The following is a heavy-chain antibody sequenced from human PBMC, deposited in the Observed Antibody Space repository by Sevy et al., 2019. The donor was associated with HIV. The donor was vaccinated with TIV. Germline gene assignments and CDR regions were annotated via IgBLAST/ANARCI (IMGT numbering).Heavy chain of an antibody. Sequence: GGSLRLSCAASGFTFNDYNLSWIRQAPGKGLEWVSYISTSTSTTTIYYADSVKGRFTISRDNAKNSIYLQMNSLRAEDTAVYYCARYPWGSGQLRAYYFDYWGQGTLVTVSS. CDR3: ARYPWGSGQLRAYYFDY. CDR1: GFTFNDYN. V-gene: IGHV3-11*04. D-gene: IGHD6-13*01. J-gene: IGHJ4*02. CDR2: ISTSTSTTTI.